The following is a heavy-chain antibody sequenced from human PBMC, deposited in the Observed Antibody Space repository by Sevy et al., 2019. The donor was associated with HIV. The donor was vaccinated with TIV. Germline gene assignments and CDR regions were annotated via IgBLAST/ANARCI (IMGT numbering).Heavy chain of an antibody. CDR2: IRQDGNEI. V-gene: IGHV3-7*01. Sequence: GALRLSCKASGFTFSSFWMQWVRQAPGKGLEWVANIRQDGNEIYYGDSVKGRFTISRDNAKNALYLQMDGLRAEDTGLYYCARRYFDLWGQGTLVTVSS. CDR1: GFTFSSFW. CDR3: ARRYFDL. J-gene: IGHJ4*02.